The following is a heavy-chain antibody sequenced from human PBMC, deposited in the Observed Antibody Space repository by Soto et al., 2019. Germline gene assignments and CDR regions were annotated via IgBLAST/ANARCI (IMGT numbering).Heavy chain of an antibody. CDR1: GGSISSYY. Sequence: QVQLQESGPGLVKPSETLSLTCTVSGGSISSYYWSWIRQPPGKGLEWIGYIYYSGSTNYNPSLKSRVTRSLDTSKNQSSRKLSSVTAADTAVYYCARASYYSRGKGWFDPWGQGTLVTVSS. CDR2: IYYSGST. D-gene: IGHD4-4*01. CDR3: ARASYYSRGKGWFDP. V-gene: IGHV4-59*01. J-gene: IGHJ5*02.